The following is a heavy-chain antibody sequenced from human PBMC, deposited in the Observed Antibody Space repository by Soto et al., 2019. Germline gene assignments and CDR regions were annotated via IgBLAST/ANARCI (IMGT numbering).Heavy chain of an antibody. D-gene: IGHD3-9*01. CDR2: INTGSSNT. J-gene: IGHJ4*02. CDR1: GYTFTSYG. CDR3: ARAMPTAGYIDFDQ. Sequence: QVDLVQSGAEVKEPGASVRISCEASGYTFTSYGINWVRQAPGQRLEWMGWINTGSSNTRYSPEFQARVTITRDTTASTAYMELNSLRSEDTAVYYCARAMPTAGYIDFDQWGQGTLVTVSS. V-gene: IGHV1-3*04.